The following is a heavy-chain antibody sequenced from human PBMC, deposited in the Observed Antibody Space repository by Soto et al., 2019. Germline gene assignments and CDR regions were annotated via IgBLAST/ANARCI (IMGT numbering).Heavy chain of an antibody. CDR3: ARAPHGDSPRWDV. Sequence: TLSQNWAVCDASIMMRFRLSCWTWKTTGKGLEWLGFIYYTGSTYSNPSLKSRVTMSVDRSKNQFYLNPTSVTDAGTPMYFCARAPHGDSPRWDVWGQGTTVT. D-gene: IGHD2-21*01. J-gene: IGHJ6*02. CDR1: DASIMMRFRL. CDR2: IYYTGST. V-gene: IGHV4-30-2*01.